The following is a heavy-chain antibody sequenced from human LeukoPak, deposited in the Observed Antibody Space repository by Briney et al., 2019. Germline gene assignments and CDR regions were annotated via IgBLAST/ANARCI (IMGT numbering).Heavy chain of an antibody. Sequence: GGSLRLSCAASGFTLRSYAMSWVRQAPGKGLEWVSAISGSDGSTYYADSVKGRFTISRDNSKSTVSLQMNSLRAEDTAVYYCAKDTTYDFWSGYYTSWGQGTLVTVSS. V-gene: IGHV3-23*01. CDR2: ISGSDGST. D-gene: IGHD3-3*01. CDR3: AKDTTYDFWSGYYTS. J-gene: IGHJ4*02. CDR1: GFTLRSYA.